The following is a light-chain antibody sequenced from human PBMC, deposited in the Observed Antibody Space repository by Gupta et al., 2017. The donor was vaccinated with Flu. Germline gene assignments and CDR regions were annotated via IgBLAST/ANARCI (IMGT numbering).Light chain of an antibody. CDR1: SCDVGGYNV. CDR2: EGS. V-gene: IGLV2-23*01. J-gene: IGLJ3*02. CDR3: CSDAGSSTWV. Sequence: QSALTQPDSVSGSPGHSITISSTGTSCDVGGYNVVSCYPQAAGNAHKLIVYEGSKRASGGANLFSGSKSGNTASLTISGLQVEDAADYYCCSDAGSSTWVFGGGTKLTVL.